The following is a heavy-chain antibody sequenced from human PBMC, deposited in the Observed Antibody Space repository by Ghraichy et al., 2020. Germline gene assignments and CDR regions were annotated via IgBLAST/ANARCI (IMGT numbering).Heavy chain of an antibody. CDR3: ARDEGAAAANYYGMDV. D-gene: IGHD6-13*01. V-gene: IGHV3-11*01. Sequence: GESLNISCAASGFTFSDYYMSWIRQAPGKGLEWVSYISSSGSTIYYADSVKGRFTISRDNAKNSLYLQMNSLRAEDTAVYYCARDEGAAAANYYGMDVWGQGTTVTVSS. CDR2: ISSSGSTI. CDR1: GFTFSDYY. J-gene: IGHJ6*02.